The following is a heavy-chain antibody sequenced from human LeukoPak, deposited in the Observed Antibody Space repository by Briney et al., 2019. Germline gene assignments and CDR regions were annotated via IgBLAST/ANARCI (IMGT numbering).Heavy chain of an antibody. CDR3: ARYFLIPALFY. CDR2: INPNSGGT. J-gene: IGHJ4*02. V-gene: IGHV1-2*02. CDR1: GYTFTGYY. D-gene: IGHD3-16*01. Sequence: VASVKVSCQASGYTFTGYYMHWVRQAPGQGLEWMGWINPNSGGTNYAQNFQGRVTMTRETSISTGYMALSRLRSDDTAVYYCARYFLIPALFYWGQGRLVTVSS.